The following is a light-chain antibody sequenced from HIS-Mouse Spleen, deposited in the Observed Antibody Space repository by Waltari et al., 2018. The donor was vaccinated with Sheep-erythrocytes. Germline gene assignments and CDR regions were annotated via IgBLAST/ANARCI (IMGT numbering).Light chain of an antibody. CDR1: KLGDKY. Sequence: SYELTQPPSVSVSPGQTASITCSGDKLGDKYACWYQQKPGQSPVLVIYQDSKRPSGLPERFSGADSGNPANLTISGTQAMDEADYYCQAWDSGTAVFGGGTKLTVL. J-gene: IGLJ2*01. CDR2: QDS. V-gene: IGLV3-1*01. CDR3: QAWDSGTAV.